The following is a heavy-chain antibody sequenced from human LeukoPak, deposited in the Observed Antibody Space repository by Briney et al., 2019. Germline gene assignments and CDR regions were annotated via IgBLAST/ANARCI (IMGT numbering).Heavy chain of an antibody. V-gene: IGHV3-30*02. D-gene: IGHD1-26*01. CDR3: AKDPYGGTYPSYFDY. Sequence: GGSLRLSCAASGFTLSSYGMNWVRQAPGKGLDWVAFLRYDGSTAFYEDSVKGRFTISRDSSKNTLYLQMNSLTPADTAIYYCAKDPYGGTYPSYFDYWGQGTLVTISS. J-gene: IGHJ4*02. CDR1: GFTLSSYG. CDR2: LRYDGSTA.